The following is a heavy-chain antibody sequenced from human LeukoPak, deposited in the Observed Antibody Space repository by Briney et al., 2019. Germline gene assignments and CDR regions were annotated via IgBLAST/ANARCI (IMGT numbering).Heavy chain of an antibody. CDR2: MNPNSGHT. Sequence: ASVKLSCKASGYTFSNYDINWVRQATGQGLEWMGYMNPNSGHTVYAQKLQGRVTVTRDASIRTANTELSSLRFDDAAVYYCARVPRESNSHWGQGTLVTVSS. J-gene: IGHJ4*02. V-gene: IGHV1-8*01. CDR3: ARVPRESNSH. D-gene: IGHD1-1*01. CDR1: GYTFSNYD.